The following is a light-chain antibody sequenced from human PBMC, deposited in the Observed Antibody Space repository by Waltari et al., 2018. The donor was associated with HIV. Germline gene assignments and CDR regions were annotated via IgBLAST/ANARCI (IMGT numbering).Light chain of an antibody. CDR2: GKN. V-gene: IGLV3-19*01. CDR3: SSRDTSGNLII. Sequence: SSELTQDPAVSLALGQTVRITCQGDSLRTNYANWYQQKPRQAPLLVIFGKNNRPSGIPDRFSASSSGDTASLTVTGAQAEDEADYYCSSRDTSGNLIIFGGGTKLTVL. CDR1: SLRTNY. J-gene: IGLJ2*01.